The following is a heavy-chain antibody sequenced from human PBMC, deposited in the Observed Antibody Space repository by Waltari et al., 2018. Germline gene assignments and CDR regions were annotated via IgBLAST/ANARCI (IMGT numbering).Heavy chain of an antibody. CDR3: ARGPVGVENPFAY. CDR2: ISGYNGNT. D-gene: IGHD1-26*01. V-gene: IGHV1-18*01. CDR1: GYAFTSYG. J-gene: IGHJ4*02. Sequence: QVQLVQSGAEVKKPGASVKVSCKASGYAFTSYGVSWVRQAPGQGLEWMGWISGYNGNTKYAQQLQGRVTLTTDTSTSTGHMALRSLRSDDTAVYYCARGPVGVENPFAYWGQGTLVTVSS.